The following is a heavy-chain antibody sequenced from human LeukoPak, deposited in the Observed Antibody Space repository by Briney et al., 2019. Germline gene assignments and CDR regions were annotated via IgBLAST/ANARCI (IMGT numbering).Heavy chain of an antibody. CDR1: GYSISSGYY. J-gene: IGHJ4*02. D-gene: IGHD4-23*01. CDR2: IYHSGST. V-gene: IGHV4-38-2*02. Sequence: PSETLSLTCTVSGYSISSGYYWDWIRQPPGKGLEWIGGIYHSGSTYYNPSLKSRVTMSVDTSKNQSSLKLRSVTAADTAVYYCARVYYGGNPYFDYWGQGTLVTVSS. CDR3: ARVYYGGNPYFDY.